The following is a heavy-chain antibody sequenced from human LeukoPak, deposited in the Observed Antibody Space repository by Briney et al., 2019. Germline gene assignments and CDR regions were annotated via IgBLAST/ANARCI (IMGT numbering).Heavy chain of an antibody. V-gene: IGHV1-8*01. CDR3: ARDLVYCSSTSCYSVMAFDI. CDR2: MNPNSGNT. CDR1: GYTFTSYD. Sequence: GASVKVSCKASGYTFTSYDINWVRQATGQGLEWMGWMNPNSGNTGYAQKFQGRVTMTRNTSISTAYMELSSLRSEDTAVYYCARDLVYCSSTSCYSVMAFDIWGQGTMVTVSS. D-gene: IGHD2-2*01. J-gene: IGHJ3*02.